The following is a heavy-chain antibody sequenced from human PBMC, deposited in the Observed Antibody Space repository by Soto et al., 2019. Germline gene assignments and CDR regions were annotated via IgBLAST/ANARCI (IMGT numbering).Heavy chain of an antibody. Sequence: SGPTLVNPTHTLTLTCTLSGLSLSTTGVGVGWIRQPPGKALEWLAVIYWDDDKRYSPSVKNRVTTTKDTSKNQVVLTVSNMDPVDTATYYCAHLTTNSNAMDVWGQGTTVTVSS. J-gene: IGHJ6*02. CDR2: IYWDDDK. CDR1: GLSLSTTGVG. V-gene: IGHV2-5*02. CDR3: AHLTTNSNAMDV. D-gene: IGHD4-17*01.